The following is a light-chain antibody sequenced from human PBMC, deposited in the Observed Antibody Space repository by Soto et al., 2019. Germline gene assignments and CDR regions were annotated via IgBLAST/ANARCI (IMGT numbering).Light chain of an antibody. CDR1: QNVKTR. CDR3: QQYDEWPLT. J-gene: IGKJ4*01. Sequence: EKVMTQSPATLSVSPGERATRSCRASQNVKTRLAWYQQKPGQAPRLLIYDAFTRATGIPARFSGSASGTDFTLTISILQSEDFAVYYCQQYDEWPLTFGGGTKVEIK. V-gene: IGKV3-15*01. CDR2: DAF.